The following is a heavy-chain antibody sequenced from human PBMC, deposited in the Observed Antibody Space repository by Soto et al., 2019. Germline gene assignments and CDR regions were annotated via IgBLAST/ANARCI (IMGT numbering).Heavy chain of an antibody. CDR2: IIPIFGTA. Sequence: ASVKVSCKASGGTFSSYAISWVRQAPGQGLEWMGGIIPIFGTANYAQKFQGRVTITAGESTSTAYMELSSLRSEDTAVYYCARDYYDSSGYCPSGYFDLWGRRTLVSVSS. CDR1: GGTFSSYA. V-gene: IGHV1-69*13. D-gene: IGHD3-22*01. J-gene: IGHJ2*01. CDR3: ARDYYDSSGYCPSGYFDL.